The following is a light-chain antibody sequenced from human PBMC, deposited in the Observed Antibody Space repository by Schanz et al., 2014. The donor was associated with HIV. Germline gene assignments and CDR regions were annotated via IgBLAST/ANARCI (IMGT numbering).Light chain of an antibody. Sequence: NFMLTQPHSVSESPGKTVTISCTRSSGTIASSSVQWYQQRPGRAPTIVIYDNDERPSGVPDRFSGSIDSSSNSASLTISRLKTDEEADYYCQSSDASNPVVFGGGTKLTVL. J-gene: IGLJ2*01. CDR3: QSSDASNPVV. V-gene: IGLV6-57*04. CDR2: DND. CDR1: SGTIASSS.